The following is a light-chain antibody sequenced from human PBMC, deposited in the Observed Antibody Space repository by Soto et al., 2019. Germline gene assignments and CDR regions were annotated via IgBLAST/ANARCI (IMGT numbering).Light chain of an antibody. J-gene: IGKJ1*01. CDR1: QSVGNN. CDR2: ATS. CDR3: QHYNDYSWT. Sequence: EIVLTQSPATLSVSPGERATLSCRASQSVGNNFAWYQQKPGQAPRLLIFATSTRATGVPARFSGSGSGTEFTLTISSLQPDDFATYYCQHYNDYSWTFGQGTKVEIK. V-gene: IGKV3-15*01.